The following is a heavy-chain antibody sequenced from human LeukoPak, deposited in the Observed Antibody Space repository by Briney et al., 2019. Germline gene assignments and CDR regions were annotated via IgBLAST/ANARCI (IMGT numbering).Heavy chain of an antibody. J-gene: IGHJ3*02. V-gene: IGHV1-18*04. Sequence: AASVKVSYKASGYTFTGYYMHWVRQAPGQGLEWMGWISAYNGNTNYAQKLQGRVTMTTDTSTSTAYMELRSLRSDDTAVYYCARAAAAFDIWGQGTMVTVSS. CDR1: GYTFTGYY. CDR2: ISAYNGNT. CDR3: ARAAAAFDI.